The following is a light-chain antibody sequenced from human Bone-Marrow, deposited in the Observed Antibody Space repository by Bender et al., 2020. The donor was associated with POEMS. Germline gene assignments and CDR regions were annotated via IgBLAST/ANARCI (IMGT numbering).Light chain of an antibody. CDR2: GYN. Sequence: QSVLTQPPSASGTPGQKVTISCSGSNSNIGINTVNWYQHLPGTAPKLLIYGYNNRPSGVPDRFSGSKSGTSASLAITGLQAEDEGDYYCQSYDNSLGGWVFGGGTKLTVL. CDR1: NSNIGINT. J-gene: IGLJ3*02. V-gene: IGLV1-44*01. CDR3: QSYDNSLGGWV.